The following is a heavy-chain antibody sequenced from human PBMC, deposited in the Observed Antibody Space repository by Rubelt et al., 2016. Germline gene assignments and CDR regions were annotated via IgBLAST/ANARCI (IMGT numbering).Heavy chain of an antibody. Sequence: QVQLVQSGAEVKKPGASVKVSCKPSGYTFTGYYMHWVRQAPGQGIEWMGWINPNSGGTKGAQKVEGRVTMTRDTSISTAYMGLSRLRSDDTAVDYCAQLWSSSSGDFDYWGQGTLVTVSS. CDR1: GYTFTGYY. J-gene: IGHJ4*02. CDR2: INPNSGGT. CDR3: AQLWSSSSGDFDY. D-gene: IGHD6-6*01. V-gene: IGHV1-2*02.